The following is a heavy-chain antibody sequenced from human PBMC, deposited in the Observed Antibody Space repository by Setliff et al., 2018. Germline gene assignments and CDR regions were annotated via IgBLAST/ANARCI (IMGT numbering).Heavy chain of an antibody. CDR3: ANGMFYDFWSNYPYYFGMDV. V-gene: IGHV3-23*01. CDR1: GFSFSSYA. Sequence: PGGSLRLSCAASGFSFSSYAMTWVRQAPGKGLEWVSAISGSGDSTFYADSVKGRFTISRDNSKNTLYLQMNSLTAEDTAVYYCANGMFYDFWSNYPYYFGMDVWGQGTTVTVSS. CDR2: ISGSGDST. J-gene: IGHJ6*02. D-gene: IGHD3-3*01.